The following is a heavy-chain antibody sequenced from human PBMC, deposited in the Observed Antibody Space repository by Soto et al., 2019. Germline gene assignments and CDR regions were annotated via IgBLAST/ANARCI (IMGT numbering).Heavy chain of an antibody. D-gene: IGHD3-10*01. CDR3: ASDPAGPMSGGDYCGWFAP. V-gene: IGHV3-33*01. CDR2: IWYDGSNK. CDR1: GFTFSSYG. J-gene: IGHJ5*02. Sequence: QVPLVESGGGVVQPGRSLRLSCAASGFTFSSYGMHWVRQAPGKGLEWVAVIWYDGSNKYYADSVKGRFTISRDNSKNTLYRQMNSLSAEDTGVYYCASDPAGPMSGGDYCGWFAPWGQGTLVTVSS.